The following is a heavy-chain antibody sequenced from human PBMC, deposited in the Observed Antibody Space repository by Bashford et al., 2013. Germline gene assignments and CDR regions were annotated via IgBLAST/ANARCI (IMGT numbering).Heavy chain of an antibody. CDR1: GYSISNGYY. Sequence: SETLSLTCAVSGYSISNGYYWGWIRQPPGKGLEWIGSMYHSGNIYYNPSLKSRVTISIDTSKNQFSLKLTSVTAADTAVYYCARADNILMAVYFDYWGQGTPVTVSS. D-gene: IGHD2-8*01. CDR3: ARADNILMAVYFDY. J-gene: IGHJ4*02. CDR2: MYHSGNI. V-gene: IGHV4-38-2*01.